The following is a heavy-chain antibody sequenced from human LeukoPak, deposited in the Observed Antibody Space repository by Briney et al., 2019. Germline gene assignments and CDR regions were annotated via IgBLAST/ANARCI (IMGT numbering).Heavy chain of an antibody. CDR1: GYSLTTYY. CDR3: ASSGSGSYESWFDP. J-gene: IGHJ5*02. Sequence: GASVKVSCKASGYSLTTYYMHWVRQAPGQGLEWMAIINPSGGSTSYAQKFQGRVTMTRDTPTSTVYMELSSLRSDDTAVYYCASSGSGSYESWFDPWGQGTLVTVSS. CDR2: INPSGGST. V-gene: IGHV1-46*01. D-gene: IGHD1-26*01.